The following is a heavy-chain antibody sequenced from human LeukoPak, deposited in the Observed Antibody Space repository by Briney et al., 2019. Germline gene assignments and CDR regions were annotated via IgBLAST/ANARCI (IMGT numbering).Heavy chain of an antibody. CDR2: IHASGPT. Sequence: SETLSLTCTVSGGSLSTYYWSWIRRPPGKGLEWFAYIHASGPTNYNPSLKSRITISVDTSKNQFSLKLSSVTAADTAVYYCARHDAGIAARPFDNWGQGTLVTVPS. CDR1: GGSLSTYY. J-gene: IGHJ4*02. CDR3: ARHDAGIAARPFDN. V-gene: IGHV4-4*09. D-gene: IGHD6-6*01.